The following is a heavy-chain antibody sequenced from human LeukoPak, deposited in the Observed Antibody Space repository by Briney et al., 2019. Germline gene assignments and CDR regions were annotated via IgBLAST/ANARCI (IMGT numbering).Heavy chain of an antibody. V-gene: IGHV1-2*02. J-gene: IGHJ3*02. Sequence: ASVKVSCKASGYTFTGYYMHWVRQAPGQGLEWMGWINPNSGGTNYAQKFQGRVTMTRDTSISTAYMELSRLRSDDTAVYYCATYSSGWYSLGAFDIWGQGTMVTVSS. CDR2: INPNSGGT. D-gene: IGHD6-19*01. CDR3: ATYSSGWYSLGAFDI. CDR1: GYTFTGYY.